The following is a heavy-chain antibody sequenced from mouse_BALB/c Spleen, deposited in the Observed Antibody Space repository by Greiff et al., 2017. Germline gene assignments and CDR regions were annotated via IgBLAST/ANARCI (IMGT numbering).Heavy chain of an antibody. CDR3: TRGFAY. Sequence: VQLQQSGPELVKPGASVKMSCKASGYTFTSYYMYWVKQRPGQGLEWIGEINPSNGGTNFNEKFKSKATLTVDKSSSTAYMQLSSLTSEDSAVYYCTRGFAYWGQGTLVTVSA. J-gene: IGHJ3*01. CDR2: INPSNGGT. CDR1: GYTFTSYY. V-gene: IGHV1S81*02.